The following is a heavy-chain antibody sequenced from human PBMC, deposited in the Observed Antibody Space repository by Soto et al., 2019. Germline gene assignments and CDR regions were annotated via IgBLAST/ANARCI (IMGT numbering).Heavy chain of an antibody. CDR1: GGTFSSYA. J-gene: IGHJ6*02. Sequence: QVQLVQSGAEVKKPGSSVKVSCKASGGTFSSYAISWVRQAPGQGLEWMGGIIPIFGTANYAQKFQGRVTITADESTSTAYMELSSLRSEDTAVYYCALICSSSSRRGYYYGMDVWGQGTTVTVSS. CDR2: IIPIFGTA. D-gene: IGHD6-6*01. CDR3: ALICSSSSRRGYYYGMDV. V-gene: IGHV1-69*01.